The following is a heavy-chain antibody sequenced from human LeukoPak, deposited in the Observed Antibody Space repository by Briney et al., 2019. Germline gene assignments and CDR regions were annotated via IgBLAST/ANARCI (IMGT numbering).Heavy chain of an antibody. D-gene: IGHD2-21*02. V-gene: IGHV4-30-4*08. Sequence: PSETLSLTCTVSGGSISSGDYYWSWIRQPPGKGLEWIGYIYNIGSTYYNPSLKSRVTISVDMSKNQFSLKLSSVTAADTAVYYCARGTYCGGDCWYFDLWGRGTLVTVSS. CDR3: ARGTYCGGDCWYFDL. CDR2: IYNIGST. CDR1: GGSISSGDYY. J-gene: IGHJ2*01.